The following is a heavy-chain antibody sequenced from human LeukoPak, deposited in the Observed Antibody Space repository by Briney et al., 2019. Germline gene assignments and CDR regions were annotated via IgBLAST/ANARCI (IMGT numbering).Heavy chain of an antibody. D-gene: IGHD4-17*01. CDR2: IYYSGST. V-gene: IGHV4-59*11. CDR3: ARIGRDYGLFDY. J-gene: IGHJ4*02. Sequence: PSETLSLTCTVSGGSISSHYWSWIRQPPGKGLDWIGYIYYSGSTNYNPSLKSRVTISVDTSKNQFSLKLSSVTAADTAVYYCARIGRDYGLFDYWGQGTLVTVSS. CDR1: GGSISSHY.